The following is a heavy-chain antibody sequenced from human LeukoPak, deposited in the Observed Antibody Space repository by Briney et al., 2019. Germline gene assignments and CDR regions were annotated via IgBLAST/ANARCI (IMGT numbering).Heavy chain of an antibody. D-gene: IGHD1-26*01. CDR1: GFTFSNYW. CDR3: ARDDGRREHGAFDI. CDR2: INSDGSTT. V-gene: IGHV3-74*01. Sequence: PGGSLRLSCAASGFTFSNYWMHWVRQAPGKGLVWVSRINSDGSTTTYVDSVKGRFTLSRDNAKNTLYLQMNSLRAEDTAVYYCARDDGRREHGAFDIWGQGTMVTVSS. J-gene: IGHJ3*02.